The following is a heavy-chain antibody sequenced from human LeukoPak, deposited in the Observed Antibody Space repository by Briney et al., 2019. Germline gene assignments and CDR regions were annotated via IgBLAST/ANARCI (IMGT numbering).Heavy chain of an antibody. CDR1: GGSISSSSYY. CDR3: ARQHEIREGPLNLNTRTRIAVATNWFDP. CDR2: IYYSGST. J-gene: IGHJ5*02. Sequence: SETLSLTCTVSGGSISSSSYYWGWIRQPPGKGLEWIGSIYYSGSTYYNPSLKSRVTISVDTSKNQFSLKLSSVTAADTAVYYCARQHEIREGPLNLNTRTRIAVATNWFDPWGQGTLVTVSS. D-gene: IGHD6-19*01. V-gene: IGHV4-39*01.